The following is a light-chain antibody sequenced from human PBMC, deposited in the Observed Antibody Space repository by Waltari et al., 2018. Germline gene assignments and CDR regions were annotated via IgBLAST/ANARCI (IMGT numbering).Light chain of an antibody. CDR1: QTINNNF. CDR3: QQYDGSVLT. J-gene: IGKJ4*01. V-gene: IGKV3-20*01. Sequence: IVFTQSPDTLSLSPGQRATLSCRASQTINNNFLVWYQQKPGQAPRLIIHGASSRATAFPDRFSGSGSGTDFTLTISSLKPEDSAVYYCQQYDGSVLTFGGGTKVEI. CDR2: GAS.